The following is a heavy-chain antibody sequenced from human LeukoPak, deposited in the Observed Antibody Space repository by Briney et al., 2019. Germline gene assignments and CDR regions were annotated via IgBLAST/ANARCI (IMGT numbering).Heavy chain of an antibody. Sequence: GGSLRLSCAASGFTFSSYSMNWVRQAPGKGLEWVSSISSSSSYIYYADSVKGRFTISRDNAKNSLYLQMNSLRAEDTAVYYCASTGYSSSWYGVAFDYWGKGTLVTVSS. CDR1: GFTFSSYS. D-gene: IGHD6-13*01. CDR3: ASTGYSSSWYGVAFDY. CDR2: ISSSSSYI. V-gene: IGHV3-21*01. J-gene: IGHJ4*02.